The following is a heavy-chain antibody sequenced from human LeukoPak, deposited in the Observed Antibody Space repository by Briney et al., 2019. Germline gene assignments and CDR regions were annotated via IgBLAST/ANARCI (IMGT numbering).Heavy chain of an antibody. CDR2: INPNSGGT. V-gene: IGHV1-2*02. J-gene: IGHJ4*02. D-gene: IGHD3-10*01. CDR3: ARLETVVRALDY. CDR1: GYSFSDYY. Sequence: GASVKVSCKASGYSFSDYYMHWVRQAPGQGLEWMGWINPNSGGTNYAQKFQGRVTMTRDTSISTAYMELSRLRSDDTAVYYCARLETVVRALDYWGQGTLVTVSS.